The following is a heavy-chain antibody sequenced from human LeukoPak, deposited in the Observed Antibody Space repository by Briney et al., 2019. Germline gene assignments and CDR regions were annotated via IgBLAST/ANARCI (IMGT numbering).Heavy chain of an antibody. Sequence: GGSLRLSCVASGFILSNYPMHWVRQAPGKRLEWLGFLSPEQSNMYADSVKGRFAISRDNAKNSLYLQMNSLRAEDTAVYYCARAYIVVVVAATGYYYGMDVWGQGTTVTVSS. V-gene: IGHV3-30*09. CDR1: GFILSNYP. CDR2: LSPEQSNM. D-gene: IGHD2-15*01. J-gene: IGHJ6*02. CDR3: ARAYIVVVVAATGYYYGMDV.